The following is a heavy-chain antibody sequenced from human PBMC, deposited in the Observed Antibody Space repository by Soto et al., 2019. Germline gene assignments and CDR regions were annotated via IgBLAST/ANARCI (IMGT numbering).Heavy chain of an antibody. CDR3: ARVAGYSYGPGRCYYGMDV. D-gene: IGHD5-18*01. J-gene: IGHJ6*02. Sequence: GASVKVSCKASGYTFTGYYIHWVRQAPGQGLEWMGWINPNSGGTNYAQKFQGWVTMTRDTSISTAYMELSRLRSDDTAVYYCARVAGYSYGPGRCYYGMDVWGQGTTVTVSS. CDR1: GYTFTGYY. CDR2: INPNSGGT. V-gene: IGHV1-2*04.